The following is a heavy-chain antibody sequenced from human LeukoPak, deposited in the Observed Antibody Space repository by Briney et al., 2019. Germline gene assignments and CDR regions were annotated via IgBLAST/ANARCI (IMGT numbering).Heavy chain of an antibody. V-gene: IGHV3-30*03. J-gene: IGHJ6*02. CDR3: ARDGTSYGMDV. Sequence: TGGSLRLSCGASGFSFSSYGMHWVRQPPGKGLEWVAFISYDGSNKYYADSVKGRFTISRDNSQNTVYLQMNSLRGEDTAVYYCARDGTSYGMDVWGQGTTVTVSS. CDR1: GFSFSSYG. D-gene: IGHD1-1*01. CDR2: ISYDGSNK.